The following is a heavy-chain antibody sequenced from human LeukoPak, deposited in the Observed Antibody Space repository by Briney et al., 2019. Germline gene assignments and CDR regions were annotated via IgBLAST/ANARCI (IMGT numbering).Heavy chain of an antibody. D-gene: IGHD6-13*01. CDR3: ARVPGIAAAADY. J-gene: IGHJ4*02. CDR2: INHRGNT. V-gene: IGHV4-4*02. CDR1: GGSISSSNW. Sequence: SETLSLTCAVSGGSISSSNWWSWVRQPPGKGLEWIGEINHRGNTNYNPSLKSRVTMSVDTPQNQFSLRLSSVTAADTAVYYCARVPGIAAAADYWGQGTLVTVSS.